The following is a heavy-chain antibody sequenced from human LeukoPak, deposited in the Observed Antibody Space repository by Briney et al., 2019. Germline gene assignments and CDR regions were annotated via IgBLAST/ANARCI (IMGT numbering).Heavy chain of an antibody. CDR1: GFTFNNYG. CDR2: IWYDGSNA. J-gene: IGHJ6*02. CDR3: TRGVRPPHCSSTSCDAGYGMDV. Sequence: GGSLRLSCAASGFTFNNYGMHWVRQAPGKGLEGVAVIWYDGSNAYYADSVKGRFTISRDNSNNTLYLQMNSLRAEDTAVYYCTRGVRPPHCSSTSCDAGYGMDVWSQASTVTVSS. V-gene: IGHV3-33*01. D-gene: IGHD2-2*01.